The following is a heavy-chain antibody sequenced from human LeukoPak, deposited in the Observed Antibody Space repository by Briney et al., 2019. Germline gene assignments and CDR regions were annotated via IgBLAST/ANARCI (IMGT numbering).Heavy chain of an antibody. CDR3: AREFQQLAENWFDP. Sequence: SVKVSCKASGGTFSSYAISWVRQAPGQGLEWMGRIIPILGIANYAQKFQGRVTITADKSTSTAYMELSSLRSEDTAVYYCAREFQQLAENWFDPWGQGTLVTVSS. D-gene: IGHD6-13*01. CDR2: IIPILGIA. V-gene: IGHV1-69*04. J-gene: IGHJ5*02. CDR1: GGTFSSYA.